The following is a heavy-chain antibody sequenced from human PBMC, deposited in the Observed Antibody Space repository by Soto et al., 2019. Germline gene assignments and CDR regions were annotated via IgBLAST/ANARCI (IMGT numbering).Heavy chain of an antibody. CDR3: ARFWYYYDGNSYYSADGFDI. D-gene: IGHD3-22*01. CDR2: ISSDGSST. J-gene: IGHJ3*02. V-gene: IGHV3-74*01. Sequence: LRLSCAASGFSFSSYWMHWVRQAPGKGLVWVSRISSDGSSTNYADSVKGRFTISKDNAKNTLYLQMDSLRAEDTAVYYCARFWYYYDGNSYYSADGFDIWGQGTMVTVS. CDR1: GFSFSSYW.